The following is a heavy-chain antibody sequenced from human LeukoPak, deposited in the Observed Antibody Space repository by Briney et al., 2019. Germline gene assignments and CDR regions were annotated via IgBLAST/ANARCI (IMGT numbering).Heavy chain of an antibody. CDR3: ARWDPVVAGMDY. CDR2: IYYSGST. V-gene: IGHV4-59*08. D-gene: IGHD6-19*01. Sequence: NPSETLSLTCAVSGGSISSYYWSWIRQPPGKGLEWIGYIYYSGSTNYNPSLKSRVTISVDTSKNQFSLKLSSVTAADTAVYYCARWDPVVAGMDYWGQGTLVTVSS. CDR1: GGSISSYY. J-gene: IGHJ4*02.